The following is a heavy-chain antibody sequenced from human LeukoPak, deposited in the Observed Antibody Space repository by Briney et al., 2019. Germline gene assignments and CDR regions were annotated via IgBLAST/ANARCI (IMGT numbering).Heavy chain of an antibody. CDR2: ISSSSSYI. CDR3: ASFGGVIQDNYYFDY. D-gene: IGHD3-16*02. J-gene: IGHJ4*02. V-gene: IGHV3-21*01. Sequence: GGSLRLSCAASGFTFSSYAMSWVRQAPGKGLEWVSSISSSSSYIYYADSVKGRFTISRDNAKNSLYLQMNSRRAEDTAVYYCASFGGVIQDNYYFDYWGQGTLVTVSS. CDR1: GFTFSSYA.